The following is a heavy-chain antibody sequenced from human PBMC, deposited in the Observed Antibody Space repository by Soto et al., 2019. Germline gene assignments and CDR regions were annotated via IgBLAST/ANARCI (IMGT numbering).Heavy chain of an antibody. CDR1: GGTFSSYA. J-gene: IGHJ6*02. V-gene: IGHV1-69*13. CDR2: IIPIFGTA. D-gene: IGHD4-17*01. CDR3: ARTAAGFDYGGNSMYSYYGMDV. Sequence: SVKVSCKASGGTFSSYAISWVRQAPGQGLEWMGGIIPIFGTANYAQKFQGRVTITADESTSTAYMELSSLRSEDTAVYYCARTAAGFDYGGNSMYSYYGMDVWGQGTTGTSP.